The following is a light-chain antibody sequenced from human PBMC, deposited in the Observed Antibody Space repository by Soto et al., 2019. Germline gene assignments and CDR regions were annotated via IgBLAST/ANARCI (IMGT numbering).Light chain of an antibody. CDR3: QQRYNWPWT. J-gene: IGKJ1*01. V-gene: IGKV3D-20*02. Sequence: EIVLTQSPGTLSLSPGDRATLSCRASQSVSSSNLAWYQQKPGQAPRLPIYDASNRATGIPHRFSGSGSGTDFTLTISGLEPEDSAIYYCQQRYNWPWTFGQGTKVDIK. CDR2: DAS. CDR1: QSVSSSN.